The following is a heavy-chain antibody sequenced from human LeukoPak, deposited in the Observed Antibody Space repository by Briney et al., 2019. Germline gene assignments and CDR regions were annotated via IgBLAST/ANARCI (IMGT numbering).Heavy chain of an antibody. CDR1: GGSFSGYY. V-gene: IGHV4-34*01. CDR2: INHSGST. D-gene: IGHD6-19*01. J-gene: IGHJ4*02. CDR3: ARSPVAGNSFDY. Sequence: SETLSLTCAVYGGSFSGYYWSWIRQPPGKGLEWIGEINHSGSTNYNPSLKSRVTISVDTSKNQFSLKLSSVTAADTAVYYCARSPVAGNSFDYWGQGTLVTVSS.